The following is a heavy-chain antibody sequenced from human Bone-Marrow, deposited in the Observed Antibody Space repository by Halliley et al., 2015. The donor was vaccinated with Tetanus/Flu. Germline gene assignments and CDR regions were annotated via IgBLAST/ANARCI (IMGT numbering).Heavy chain of an antibody. J-gene: IGHJ4*02. D-gene: IGHD3-9*01. Sequence: VAGMWYDGSNEFYGDSVKGRFTISRDNFKNTLYLQLDSLRAEDTAVYYCARDVHPHLTFDCFDSWGRGTLVAVSS. V-gene: IGHV3-33*01. CDR3: ARDVHPHLTFDCFDS. CDR2: MWYDGSNE.